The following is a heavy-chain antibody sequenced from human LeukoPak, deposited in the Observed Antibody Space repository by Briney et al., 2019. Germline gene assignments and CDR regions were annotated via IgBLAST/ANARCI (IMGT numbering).Heavy chain of an antibody. D-gene: IGHD5-18*01. Sequence: GRSLRLSCAASGFTFDDYGMHWVRQAPGKGLEWVSGISWNSGSIGYADSVKGRFTISRDNAKSTLYLQMNSLRADDMALYYCTKASGYSSGAVDHWGQGTLVTVSS. J-gene: IGHJ4*02. CDR2: ISWNSGSI. CDR1: GFTFDDYG. V-gene: IGHV3-9*03. CDR3: TKASGYSSGAVDH.